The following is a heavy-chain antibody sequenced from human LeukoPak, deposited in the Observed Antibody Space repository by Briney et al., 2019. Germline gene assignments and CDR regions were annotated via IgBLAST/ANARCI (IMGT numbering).Heavy chain of an antibody. V-gene: IGHV4-34*01. CDR3: ARGTGDWFDP. CDR1: GGSFSGYY. CDR2: INHSGST. J-gene: IGHJ5*02. Sequence: SETLSLTCAVYGGSFSGYYWSWIRQPPGKGLEWIGEINHSGSTNYNPSLKSRVTISVDTSKNQFSLKLSSVTAADTAVYYCARGTGDWFDPWGQGTLVTVSS. D-gene: IGHD1-14*01.